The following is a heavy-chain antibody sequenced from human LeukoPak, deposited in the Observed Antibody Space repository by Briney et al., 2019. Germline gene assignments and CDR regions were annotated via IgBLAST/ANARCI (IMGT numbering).Heavy chain of an antibody. J-gene: IGHJ4*02. D-gene: IGHD2-15*01. CDR3: AKGHRYCTSGNCNSAVDY. V-gene: IGHV3-23*01. CDR2: IGGGGGST. CDR1: GFTLSHYA. Sequence: PGGSLRLSCSMSGFTLSHYAMSWVRQAPGKGLEWVSTIGGGGGSTDYTDSVKGRFTISRDNSKNTLYLKMNSLGAEDTAVYYCAKGHRYCTSGNCNSAVDYWGQGTLVTVSS.